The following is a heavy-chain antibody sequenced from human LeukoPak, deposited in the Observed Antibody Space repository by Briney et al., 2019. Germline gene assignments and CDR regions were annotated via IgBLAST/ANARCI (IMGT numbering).Heavy chain of an antibody. CDR3: ARIRFLEWLLEAPLDC. D-gene: IGHD3-3*01. J-gene: IGHJ4*02. Sequence: TGESLKISCKGSGYSFTSYWIGWVRQMPGKGLEWMGIIYPGDSDSRYSPSFQGQVTISADKSISTAYLQWSSLKASDTAMYYCARIRFLEWLLEAPLDCWGQGTLVTVSS. V-gene: IGHV5-51*01. CDR2: IYPGDSDS. CDR1: GYSFTSYW.